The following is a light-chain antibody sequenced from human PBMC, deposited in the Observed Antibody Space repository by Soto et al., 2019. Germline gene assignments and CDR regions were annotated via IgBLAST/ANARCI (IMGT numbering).Light chain of an antibody. CDR1: QGIRND. CDR3: LQNNSFPRT. V-gene: IGKV1-17*01. J-gene: IGKJ1*01. Sequence: DIQMTQSPSSLSASVGDRVTVTCRASQGIRNDIGWYQQKPGKAPMRLIYGASGLQSGVPSRFSGSGSGTEFTLTISSVQPEDFATYYCLQNNSFPRTFGQGTKVEI. CDR2: GAS.